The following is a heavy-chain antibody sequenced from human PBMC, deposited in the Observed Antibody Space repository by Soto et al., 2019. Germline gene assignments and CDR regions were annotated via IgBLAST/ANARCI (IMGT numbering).Heavy chain of an antibody. CDR3: ASNVPRKLRFLEWSGHYFDY. CDR2: IYYSGST. Sequence: PSDTLSLTCTVSGGSISSSSYYWGWIRQPPGKGLEWIGSIYYSGSTYYNPSLKSRVTISVDTSKNQFSLKLSSVTAADTAVYYCASNVPRKLRFLEWSGHYFDYWGQGTQVTVSS. CDR1: GGSISSSSYY. V-gene: IGHV4-39*01. D-gene: IGHD3-3*01. J-gene: IGHJ4*02.